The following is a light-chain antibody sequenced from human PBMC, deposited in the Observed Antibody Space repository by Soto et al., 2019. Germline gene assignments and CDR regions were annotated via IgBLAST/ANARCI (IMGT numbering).Light chain of an antibody. Sequence: EIVLTQSPATLSLSPGERATLSCRASQSVSSYLAWYQQKPGQAPRLLIYDASKRAPGIPARFSGSGSGTDFTLTISSLEPEDFGVYYCQQRSNWVFGPGTKVDIK. CDR2: DAS. CDR3: QQRSNWV. J-gene: IGKJ3*01. CDR1: QSVSSY. V-gene: IGKV3-11*01.